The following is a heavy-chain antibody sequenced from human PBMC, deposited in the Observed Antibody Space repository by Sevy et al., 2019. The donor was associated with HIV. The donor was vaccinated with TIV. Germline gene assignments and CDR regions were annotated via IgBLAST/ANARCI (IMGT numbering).Heavy chain of an antibody. Sequence: SETLSLTCAVSGGSISSGGYSWSWIRQPPGKGLEWIGYIYHSGRTYYNPSLKSRVTISVDRSKNQFSLKLSSVTAADTAVYYCARGEGAYCSGGSCLSFDPWGQGTLVTVSS. D-gene: IGHD2-15*01. CDR1: GGSISSGGYS. J-gene: IGHJ5*02. CDR2: IYHSGRT. V-gene: IGHV4-30-2*01. CDR3: ARGEGAYCSGGSCLSFDP.